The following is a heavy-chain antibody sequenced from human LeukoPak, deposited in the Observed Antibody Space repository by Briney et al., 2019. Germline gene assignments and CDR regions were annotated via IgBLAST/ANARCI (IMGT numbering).Heavy chain of an antibody. CDR1: GFMFSNYW. D-gene: IGHD6-19*01. J-gene: IGHJ5*02. Sequence: PGGSLRLSCAASGFMFSNYWMTWVRQAPGKGLEWVANIKEDGSEKYYVDSVKGRFTISRDNAKNSLYLQMNSLRVEDTAIYYCAGGSGWLFGTWGQGTLVTVSS. CDR3: AGGSGWLFGT. V-gene: IGHV3-7*01. CDR2: IKEDGSEK.